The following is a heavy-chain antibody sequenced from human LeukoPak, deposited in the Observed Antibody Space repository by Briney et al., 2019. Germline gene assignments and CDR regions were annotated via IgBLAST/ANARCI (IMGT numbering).Heavy chain of an antibody. CDR2: IYTSGST. J-gene: IGHJ4*02. CDR1: GGSFSGYY. V-gene: IGHV4-4*09. D-gene: IGHD2-21*02. CDR3: ARSYCGGDCYSYYFDY. Sequence: PSETLSLTCAAYGGSFSGYYWSWIRQPPGKGLEWIGYIYTSGSTNYNPSLKSRVTISVDTSKNQFSLKLSSVTAADTAVYYCARSYCGGDCYSYYFDYWGQGTLVTVSS.